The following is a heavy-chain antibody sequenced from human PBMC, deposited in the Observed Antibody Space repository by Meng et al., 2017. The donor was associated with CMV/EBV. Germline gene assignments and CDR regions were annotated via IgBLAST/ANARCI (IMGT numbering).Heavy chain of an antibody. CDR2: IYYSGST. V-gene: IGHV4-30-4*08. CDR3: ARHLPGAYGSGWDWFDP. J-gene: IGHJ5*02. D-gene: IGHD3-10*01. Sequence: LRLSCAASGFTFSDYYMSWIRQPPGKGLEWIGYIYYSGSTYYNPSLKSRVTISVDTSKNQFSLKLSAVTAADTAVYYCARHLPGAYGSGWDWFDPWGQGTLVTVSS. CDR1: GFTFSDYY.